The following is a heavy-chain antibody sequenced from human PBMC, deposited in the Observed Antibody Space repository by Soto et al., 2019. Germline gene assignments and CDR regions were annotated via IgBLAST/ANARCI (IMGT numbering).Heavy chain of an antibody. CDR1: GFTFSTYY. J-gene: IGHJ4*02. CDR2: IKDDGSEQ. V-gene: IGHV3-7*03. D-gene: IGHD3-10*01. CDR3: SRENWFQDY. Sequence: GGSLRLSCAASGFTFSTYYMTWVRQAPGKGLEWVASIKDDGSEQYYVDSVKGRFTISRDNAKNSLYLQMNSLRAGDTALYYCSRENWFQDYWGQGTRVTVSS.